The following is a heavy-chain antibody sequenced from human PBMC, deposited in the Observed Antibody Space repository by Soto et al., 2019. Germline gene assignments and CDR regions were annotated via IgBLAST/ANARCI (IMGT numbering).Heavy chain of an antibody. CDR3: ARNTAMVPYYYGMDV. Sequence: VRSLRLSCTASGFTFSSYARSWVRKTPGKGLEWFSAISGSGGSTYYADSVKGRFTISRDNSKNTLYLQMNSLRAEDTAVYYCARNTAMVPYYYGMDVWGQGTTVTVSS. J-gene: IGHJ6*02. CDR2: ISGSGGST. V-gene: IGHV3-23*01. D-gene: IGHD5-18*01. CDR1: GFTFSSYA.